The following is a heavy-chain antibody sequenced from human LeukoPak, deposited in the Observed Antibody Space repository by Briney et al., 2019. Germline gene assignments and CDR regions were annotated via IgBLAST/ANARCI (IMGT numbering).Heavy chain of an antibody. CDR2: ISYDGSNK. CDR1: GFTFSSYA. D-gene: IGHD3-10*01. V-gene: IGHV3-30-3*01. Sequence: GGSLRLSCAASGFTFSSYAMHWVRQAPGKGLEWVAVISYDGSNKYYADSVKGRFTISRDNSKNTLYLQMNSLRAEDTAVYYCAKGGPPMVRGVIIRYYYYGMDVWGRGTTVTVSS. J-gene: IGHJ6*02. CDR3: AKGGPPMVRGVIIRYYYYGMDV.